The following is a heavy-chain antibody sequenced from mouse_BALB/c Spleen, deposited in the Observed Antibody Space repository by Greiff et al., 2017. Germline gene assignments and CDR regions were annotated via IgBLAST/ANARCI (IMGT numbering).Heavy chain of an antibody. CDR1: GFTFTDYY. J-gene: IGHJ2*01. CDR3: ARADTTVVAPYFDY. CDR2: IRNKANGYTT. V-gene: IGHV7-3*02. Sequence: EVQGVESGGGLVQPGGSLRLSCATSGFTFTDYYMSWVRQPPGKALEWLGFIRNKANGYTTEYSASVKGRFTISRDNSQSILYLQMNTLRAEDSATYYCARADTTVVAPYFDYWGQGTTLTVSS. D-gene: IGHD1-1*01.